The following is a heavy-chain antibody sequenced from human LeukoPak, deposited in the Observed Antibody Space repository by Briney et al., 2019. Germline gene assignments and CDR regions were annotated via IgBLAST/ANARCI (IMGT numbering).Heavy chain of an antibody. J-gene: IGHJ4*02. CDR3: ARGPGSGSYYKVGFDY. Sequence: SQTLSLTCTVSGGSISSGDYYWSWIRQPPGKGLEWIGYIYYSRSTYYNPSLKSRVTISVDTSKNQFSLKLSSVTAGDTAVYYCARGPGSGSYYKVGFDYWGQGTLVTVSS. D-gene: IGHD3-10*01. V-gene: IGHV4-30-4*08. CDR2: IYYSRST. CDR1: GGSISSGDYY.